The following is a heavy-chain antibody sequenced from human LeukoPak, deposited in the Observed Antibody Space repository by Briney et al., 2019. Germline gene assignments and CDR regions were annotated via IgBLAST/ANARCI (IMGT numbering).Heavy chain of an antibody. CDR3: AKDRLDYDSSGYYFDY. V-gene: IGHV3-23*01. J-gene: IGHJ4*02. D-gene: IGHD3-22*01. CDR2: ISGSGGST. CDR1: GFTFSSYA. Sequence: SGGSLRLSCAASGFTFSSYAMSWVRQAPGKGLEWVSAISGSGGSTYYADSVKGRFTISRDNAKNSLYLQMNSLRAEDTALYYCAKDRLDYDSSGYYFDYWGQGTLVTVSS.